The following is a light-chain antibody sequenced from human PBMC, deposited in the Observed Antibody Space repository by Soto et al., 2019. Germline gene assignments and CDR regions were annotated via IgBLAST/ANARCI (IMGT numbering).Light chain of an antibody. CDR3: QQNGSSPRWT. J-gene: IGKJ1*01. V-gene: IGKV3-20*01. CDR1: QSVSSSY. CDR2: GAS. Sequence: EIVLTQSPGTLSLSPGERATLSCRASQSVSSSYLAWYQQKPGQAPRLLIYGASSSATGIPDRISGSGSATDFSLTISRLEPEDFAVYYCQQNGSSPRWTFGQGTKVDIK.